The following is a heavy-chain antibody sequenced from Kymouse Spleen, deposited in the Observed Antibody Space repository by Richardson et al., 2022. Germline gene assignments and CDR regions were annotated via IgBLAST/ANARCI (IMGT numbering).Heavy chain of an antibody. J-gene: IGHJ6*02. CDR1: GFTFSSYD. CDR2: IGTAGDT. V-gene: IGHV3-13*01. Sequence: EVQLVESGGGLVQPGGSLRLSCAASGFTFSSYDMHWVRQATGKGLEWVSAIGTAGDTYYPGSVKGRFTISRENAKNSLYLQMNSLRAGDTAVYYCAREASNYYYYYGMDVWGQGTTVTVSS. D-gene: IGHD4-11,IGHD4-11*01. CDR3: AREASNYYYYYGMDV.